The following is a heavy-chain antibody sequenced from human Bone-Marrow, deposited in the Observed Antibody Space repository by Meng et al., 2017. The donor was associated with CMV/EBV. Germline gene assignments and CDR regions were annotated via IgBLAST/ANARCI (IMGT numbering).Heavy chain of an antibody. V-gene: IGHV4-59*01. CDR3: ARVPGAIFDYSNVPGWFDP. CDR1: GGSISSYY. J-gene: IGHJ5*02. CDR2: IYYSGST. Sequence: ESLKISCTVSGGSISSYYWSWIRQPPGKGLEWIGYIYYSGSTNYNPSLKSRVTISVDTSKNQFSLKLSSVTAADTAVYYCARVPGAIFDYSNVPGWFDPWGQGTLVTVSS. D-gene: IGHD4-11*01.